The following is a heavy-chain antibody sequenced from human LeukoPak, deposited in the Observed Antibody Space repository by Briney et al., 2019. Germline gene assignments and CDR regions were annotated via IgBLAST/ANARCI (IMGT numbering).Heavy chain of an antibody. V-gene: IGHV3-74*01. CDR3: ASASSGYYPY. CDR1: GFTFSSYW. D-gene: IGHD3-22*01. J-gene: IGHJ4*02. CDR2: INSDGSST. Sequence: GEPLRLSCAASGFTFSSYWRHWVRQAPGKGLVWVSRINSDGSSTSYADSVKGRLTISRDNAKNTLYLQMNSLRAEDTAVYYCASASSGYYPYWGQGTLVTVSS.